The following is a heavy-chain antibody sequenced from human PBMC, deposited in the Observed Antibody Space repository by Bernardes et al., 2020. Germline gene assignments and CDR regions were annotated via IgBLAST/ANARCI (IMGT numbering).Heavy chain of an antibody. CDR3: ARVHDFWSGYCRYYYYGMDV. J-gene: IGHJ6*02. Sequence: GGSLRLSCAASGFTFSSYWMSWVRQAPGKGLEWVANIKQDGSEKYYVDSVKGRFTISRDNAKNSLYLQMNSLRAEDTAVYYCARVHDFWSGYCRYYYYGMDVWGQGTTVTVSS. D-gene: IGHD3-3*01. CDR1: GFTFSSYW. V-gene: IGHV3-7*01. CDR2: IKQDGSEK.